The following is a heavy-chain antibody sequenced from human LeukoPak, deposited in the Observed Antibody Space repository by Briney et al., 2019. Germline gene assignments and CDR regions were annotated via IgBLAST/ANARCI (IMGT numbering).Heavy chain of an antibody. CDR2: INHSRST. V-gene: IGHV4-34*01. J-gene: IGHJ4*02. D-gene: IGHD3-10*01. CDR1: GGSFSGYY. Sequence: SETLSLTCAVYGGSFSGYYWSWIRQPPGKGLEWIGEINHSRSTNYNPSLKGRVTISVDTSKNQFSLKLSSVTAADTAVYYCARLPSRYGSGSYGYWGQGTLVTVSS. CDR3: ARLPSRYGSGSYGY.